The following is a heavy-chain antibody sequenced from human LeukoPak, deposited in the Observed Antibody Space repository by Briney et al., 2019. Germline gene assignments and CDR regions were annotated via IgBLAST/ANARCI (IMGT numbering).Heavy chain of an antibody. D-gene: IGHD6-13*01. CDR2: INPNNGGT. J-gene: IGHJ5*02. V-gene: IGHV1-2*02. CDR3: ARDIAAAYNRFDP. Sequence: GASVKVSCKASGYTFTGYYIHWVRQAPGQGLEWMGWINPNNGGTNYAQKFQGRVTMTRDTSISTAYMELSRLTSDDTAVYYCARDIAAAYNRFDPWGQGTLVTVSS. CDR1: GYTFTGYY.